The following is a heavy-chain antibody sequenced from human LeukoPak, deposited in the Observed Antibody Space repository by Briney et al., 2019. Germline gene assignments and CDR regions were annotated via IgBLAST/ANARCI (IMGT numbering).Heavy chain of an antibody. V-gene: IGHV3-23*01. Sequence: GGSLRLSCEASGFTVRSHAMRWVRQAPGKGLEWVSSISGNAGTRYYADSVKGRFSISRDTSRNTVYLQLNSLRTEDTAVYYCAKDRRMMSAYYGMDVWGQGTTVIVSS. CDR1: GFTVRSHA. J-gene: IGHJ6*02. CDR3: AKDRRMMSAYYGMDV. CDR2: ISGNAGTR. D-gene: IGHD3-16*01.